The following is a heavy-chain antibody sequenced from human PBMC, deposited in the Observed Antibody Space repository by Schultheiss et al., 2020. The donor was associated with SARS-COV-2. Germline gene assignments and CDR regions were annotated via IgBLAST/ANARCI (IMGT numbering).Heavy chain of an antibody. Sequence: ASVKVSCKAAGYSFNSYAVNWVRQAPGQGLEWMGWMNTYTGNPTYAQGFTGRFVFSLDTSVSTAYLQINSLKAEDSAVYYCAREVWLAYGPGQFDHWGQGNLVTVYS. D-gene: IGHD3-16*01. CDR3: AREVWLAYGPGQFDH. CDR1: GYSFNSYA. CDR2: MNTYTGNP. J-gene: IGHJ4*02. V-gene: IGHV7-4-1*02.